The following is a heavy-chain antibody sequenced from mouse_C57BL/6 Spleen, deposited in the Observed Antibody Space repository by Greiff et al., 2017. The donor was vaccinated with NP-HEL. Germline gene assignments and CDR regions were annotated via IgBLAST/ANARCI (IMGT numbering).Heavy chain of an antibody. CDR1: GYTFTSYW. J-gene: IGHJ4*01. Sequence: VQLQQPGAELVKPGASVKLSCKASGYTFTSYWMHWVKQRPGQGLEWIGMIHPNSGSTNYNEKFKSKATLTVDKSSSTAYMQLSSLTSEDSAVYYCARPGSSYCAMDYWGQGTSVTVSS. D-gene: IGHD1-1*01. CDR2: IHPNSGST. CDR3: ARPGSSYCAMDY. V-gene: IGHV1-64*01.